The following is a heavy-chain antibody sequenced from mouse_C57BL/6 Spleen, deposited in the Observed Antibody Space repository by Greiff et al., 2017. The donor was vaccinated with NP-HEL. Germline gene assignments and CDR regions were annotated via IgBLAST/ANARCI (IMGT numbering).Heavy chain of an antibody. V-gene: IGHV1-85*01. CDR2: IYPRDGST. J-gene: IGHJ3*01. Sequence: VQLKESGPELVKPGASVKLSCKASGYTFTSYDINWVKQRPGQGLEWIGWIYPRDGSTKYNEKFKGKATLTVDTSSSTAYMELHSLTSEDSAVYFCARGVITTVVAPFAYWGQGTLVTVSA. CDR1: GYTFTSYD. CDR3: ARGVITTVVAPFAY. D-gene: IGHD1-1*01.